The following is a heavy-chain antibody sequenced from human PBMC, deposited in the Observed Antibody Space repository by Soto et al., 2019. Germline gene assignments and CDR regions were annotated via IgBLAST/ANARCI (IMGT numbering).Heavy chain of an antibody. D-gene: IGHD1-1*01. Sequence: EVQLVESGGGLVQPGRSLRLSCAASGFTFDDYAMHWVRQAPGKGLEWVSGISWNSGSIGYADSVKGRFTISRDNAKNSLYLQMNSLRAEDTALYYCAIGKPNLMNWNRYAFDIWGQGTMVTVSS. CDR1: GFTFDDYA. V-gene: IGHV3-9*01. J-gene: IGHJ3*02. CDR3: AIGKPNLMNWNRYAFDI. CDR2: ISWNSGSI.